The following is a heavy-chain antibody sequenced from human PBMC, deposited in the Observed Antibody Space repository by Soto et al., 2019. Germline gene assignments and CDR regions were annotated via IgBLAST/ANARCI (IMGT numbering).Heavy chain of an antibody. CDR1: GSTFSSYA. CDR2: ISYDGSNK. Sequence: GGSLSLSCAASGSTFSSYAMHWVRQAPGKGLEWVAVISYDGSNKYYADSVKGRFTISRDNSKNTLYLQMNSLRAEDTAVYYCARALSGYYFDYWGQGTMVTV. J-gene: IGHJ4*02. CDR3: ARALSGYYFDY. V-gene: IGHV3-30-3*01. D-gene: IGHD3-10*01.